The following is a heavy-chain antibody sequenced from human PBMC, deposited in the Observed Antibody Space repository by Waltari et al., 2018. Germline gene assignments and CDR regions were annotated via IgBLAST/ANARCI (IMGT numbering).Heavy chain of an antibody. D-gene: IGHD3-22*01. J-gene: IGHJ4*02. V-gene: IGHV3-74*01. Sequence: EVQLVESGGGSVQPGGSLRLSCAASGFTFSNYIMHWVRQSPGVGRVCLSRIKNDWGPTTYADFVGGRFTISRDTAKNTLYLDMNHLRVDDTAIYYCARDYHYKIDYWGQGILVTVSS. CDR1: GFTFSNYI. CDR3: ARDYHYKIDY. CDR2: IKNDWGPT.